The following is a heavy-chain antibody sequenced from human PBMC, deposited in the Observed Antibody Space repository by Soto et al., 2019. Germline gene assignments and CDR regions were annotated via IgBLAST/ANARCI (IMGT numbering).Heavy chain of an antibody. Sequence: GGSLRLSCAASGFTFSSYWMSWVRQAPGKGLEWVATIKQDGSEKYYVDSVKGRFTISRDNAKNSLYLQINSLRAEDTAVYYCAREWLSPDAFDIWGQGTMVTVSS. CDR2: IKQDGSEK. J-gene: IGHJ3*02. CDR3: AREWLSPDAFDI. D-gene: IGHD3-22*01. CDR1: GFTFSSYW. V-gene: IGHV3-7*01.